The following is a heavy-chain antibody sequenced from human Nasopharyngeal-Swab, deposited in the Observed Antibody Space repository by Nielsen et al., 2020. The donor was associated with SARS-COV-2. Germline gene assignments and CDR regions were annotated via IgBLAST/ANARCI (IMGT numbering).Heavy chain of an antibody. V-gene: IGHV3-48*04. D-gene: IGHD6-6*01. CDR3: ARDPDIHIIAAHYYGMDV. J-gene: IGHJ6*02. Sequence: WLRQPPGKGLEWVSYISSSSSTIYYADSVKGRFTISRDNAKNSLYLQMNSLRAEDTAVYYCARDPDIHIIAAHYYGMDVWGQGATVTVSS. CDR2: ISSSSSTI.